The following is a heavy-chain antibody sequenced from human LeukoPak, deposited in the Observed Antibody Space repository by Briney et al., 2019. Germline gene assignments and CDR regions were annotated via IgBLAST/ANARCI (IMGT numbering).Heavy chain of an antibody. J-gene: IGHJ4*02. D-gene: IGHD6-13*01. V-gene: IGHV3-21*05. CDR1: GFYFNIYG. Sequence: GGSLRLSCAASGFYFNIYGMNWVRQAPGKGLEWVSYISSSSSYTNYADSVKGRFTISRDNAKNSLYLQMNSLRAEDTAVYYCARAGSSPFDYWGQGTLVTVSS. CDR2: ISSSSSYT. CDR3: ARAGSSPFDY.